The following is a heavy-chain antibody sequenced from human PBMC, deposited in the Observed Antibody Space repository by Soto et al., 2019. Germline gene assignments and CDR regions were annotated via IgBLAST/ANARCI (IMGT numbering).Heavy chain of an antibody. CDR2: IYYSGNT. CDR3: ARGGTFRTFDY. V-gene: IGHV4-59*01. Sequence: QVQLQESGPGLVKPSETLSLTCTVSGGSINNYYWSWIRQPPGKGLDWIGYIYYSGNTNYNPSLKSRGPMSVDTSKNQFSLKLSSATAADTAVYYCARGGTFRTFDYWGQGTLVTVSS. J-gene: IGHJ4*02. CDR1: GGSINNYY. D-gene: IGHD3-16*01.